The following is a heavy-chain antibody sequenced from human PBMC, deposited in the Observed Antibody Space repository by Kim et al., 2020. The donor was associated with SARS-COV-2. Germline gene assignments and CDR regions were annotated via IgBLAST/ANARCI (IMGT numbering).Heavy chain of an antibody. V-gene: IGHV4-39*01. Sequence: SETQSLTCTVSGGSISSSSYYWGWIRQPPGKGLEWIGSIYYSGSTYYNPSLKSRVTISVDTSKNKFSLKLSSVTAADTAVYYCARHRNRYYDFWCGYFGYFDYWGQGTLVTVSS. J-gene: IGHJ4*02. CDR1: GGSISSSSYY. D-gene: IGHD3-3*01. CDR3: ARHRNRYYDFWCGYFGYFDY. CDR2: IYYSGST.